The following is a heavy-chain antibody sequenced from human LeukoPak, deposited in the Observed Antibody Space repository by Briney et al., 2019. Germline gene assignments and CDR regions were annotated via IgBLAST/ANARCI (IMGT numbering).Heavy chain of an antibody. V-gene: IGHV3-30-3*01. CDR2: ISHNGSNK. Sequence: GRSLRLSCAASGFTFSSYPMHWVRQAPGKGLEWVSFISHNGSNKYYADSVKGRFTISRDNSKNTLYLQMNSLRAEDTAVYYCARALDSGVRPFYFDYWGQGTMVTVSS. CDR1: GFTFSSYP. CDR3: ARALDSGVRPFYFDY. D-gene: IGHD6-25*01. J-gene: IGHJ4*02.